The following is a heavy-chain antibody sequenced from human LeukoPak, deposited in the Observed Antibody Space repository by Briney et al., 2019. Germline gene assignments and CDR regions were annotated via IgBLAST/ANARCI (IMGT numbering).Heavy chain of an antibody. CDR1: GYTFTGYY. CDR2: ISAYNGNT. V-gene: IGHV1-18*04. J-gene: IGHJ6*02. D-gene: IGHD1-26*01. Sequence: GASVKVSCKASGYTFTGYYMHWVRQAPGQGLEWMGWISAYNGNTNYAQKLQGRVTMTTDTSTSTAYMELRSLRSDDTAVYYCARDQWVGFRNTANKPYYYGMDVWGQGTTVTVSS. CDR3: ARDQWVGFRNTANKPYYYGMDV.